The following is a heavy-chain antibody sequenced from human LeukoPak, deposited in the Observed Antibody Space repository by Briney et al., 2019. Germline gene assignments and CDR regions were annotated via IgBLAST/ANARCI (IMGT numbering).Heavy chain of an antibody. CDR3: ARGGGGIAAGYYMDV. CDR2: INWIGGST. D-gene: IGHD6-25*01. Sequence: GGSLRLSCAASGFTFDDYGMSWVRQAPGKGLEWVSDINWIGGSTGYADSVKGRLTISRDNTKNSLYLQMNSLRAEDTALYYCARGGGGIAAGYYMDVWGKGTTVTVSS. J-gene: IGHJ6*03. V-gene: IGHV3-20*04. CDR1: GFTFDDYG.